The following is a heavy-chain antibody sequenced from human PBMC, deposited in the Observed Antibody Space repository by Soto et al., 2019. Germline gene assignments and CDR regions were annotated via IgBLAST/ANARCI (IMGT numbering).Heavy chain of an antibody. D-gene: IGHD3-9*01. CDR3: ARISGYYDILTGSAPFDY. Sequence: SGPTLVNPTQTLTLTCTFSGFSLSTSGMCVSWIRQPPGKALEWLALIDWDDDKYYSTSLKTRLTISKDTSKNQVVLTMTNMDPVDTATYYCARISGYYDILTGSAPFDYWGQGTLVTVSS. V-gene: IGHV2-70*01. J-gene: IGHJ4*02. CDR1: GFSLSTSGMC. CDR2: IDWDDDK.